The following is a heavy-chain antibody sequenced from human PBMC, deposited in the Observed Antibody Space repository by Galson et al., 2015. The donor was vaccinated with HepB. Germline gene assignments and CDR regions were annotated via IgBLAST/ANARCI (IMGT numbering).Heavy chain of an antibody. CDR1: GYSLTEIS. Sequence: SVKVSCKVSGYSLTEISMHWMRQAPGKGLEWMGGFDPDDGETIYAQEFQGRFTMTEDLSADTAYMELSSLRSEDTAVYYCARDGLYVMDFWGQGITVTVSS. CDR2: FDPDDGET. J-gene: IGHJ6*02. CDR3: ARDGLYVMDF. V-gene: IGHV1-24*01.